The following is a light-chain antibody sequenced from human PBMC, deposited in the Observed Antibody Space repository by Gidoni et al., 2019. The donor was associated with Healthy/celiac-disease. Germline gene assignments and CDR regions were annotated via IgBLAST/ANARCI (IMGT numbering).Light chain of an antibody. CDR2: GAS. J-gene: IGKJ4*01. CDR1: QSVSSN. Sequence: IVMTQSPATLSVSPGERATLSCRASQSVSSNLAWYQPKTGQAPRLLIYGASTRATGIPARFSGSGSGKEFTLTISSLQSEDFAVYYCQQDNNWPLTFGGGTKVEIK. V-gene: IGKV3-15*01. CDR3: QQDNNWPLT.